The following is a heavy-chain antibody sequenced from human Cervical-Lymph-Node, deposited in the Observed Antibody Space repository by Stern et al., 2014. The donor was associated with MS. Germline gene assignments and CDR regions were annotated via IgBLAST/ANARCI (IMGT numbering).Heavy chain of an antibody. J-gene: IGHJ4*02. V-gene: IGHV3-21*01. CDR2: ISSTGRNI. CDR1: GFTFSSYS. Sequence: EMQRVASGGGLVKNGGALRRWCGACGFTFSSYSLNWGRLAPGKGLEWVSSISSTGRNIYYADSLKGRFTISRDSAKKSLYLQMNSLRAEDTAVYYCARDYYFDYWGQGALVTVSS. CDR3: ARDYYFDY.